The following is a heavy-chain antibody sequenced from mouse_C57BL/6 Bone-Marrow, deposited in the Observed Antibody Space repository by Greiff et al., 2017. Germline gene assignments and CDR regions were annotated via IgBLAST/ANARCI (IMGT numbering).Heavy chain of an antibody. D-gene: IGHD1-1*01. CDR2: ITHSGET. V-gene: IGHV12-3*01. CDR3: AGGELRGFAY. CDR1: GFPITSGYY. J-gene: IGHJ3*01. Sequence: QLVESGPGLVKPSQSLFLTCSITGFPITSGYYWIWIRQSPGKPLEWMGYITHSGETFYNPSLQSPISITRETSKNQFFLQLNSVTTEDTAMYYCAGGELRGFAYWGQGTLVTVSA.